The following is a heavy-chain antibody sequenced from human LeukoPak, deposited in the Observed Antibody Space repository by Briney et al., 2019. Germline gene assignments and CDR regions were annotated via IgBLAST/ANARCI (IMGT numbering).Heavy chain of an antibody. CDR2: ISYDGSNK. CDR1: GFTFSSYG. J-gene: IGHJ4*02. CDR3: ARSRFYFDY. V-gene: IGHV3-30*03. Sequence: GGSLRLSCAASGFTFSSYGMHWVRQAPGKGLEWVAVISYDGSNKYYADSVKGRFTISRDNSKNTLYLQMNSLRAEDAAVYYCARSRFYFDYWGQGTLVTVSS.